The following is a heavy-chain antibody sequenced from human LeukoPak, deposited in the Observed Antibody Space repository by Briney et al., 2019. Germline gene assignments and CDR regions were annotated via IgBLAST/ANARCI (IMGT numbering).Heavy chain of an antibody. D-gene: IGHD6-19*01. V-gene: IGHV4-39*07. CDR1: GGFITSSSYY. J-gene: IGHJ4*02. CDR3: ARLAVAEHYFDY. CDR2: IYHSGST. Sequence: PSETLSLTCTVSGGFITSSSYYWGWIRQPPGKGLEWIGRIYHSGSTYYNAPLKSRVTISVDTPKNQFSLKLSSVTAADTAVYYCARLAVAEHYFDYWGQGTLVTVSS.